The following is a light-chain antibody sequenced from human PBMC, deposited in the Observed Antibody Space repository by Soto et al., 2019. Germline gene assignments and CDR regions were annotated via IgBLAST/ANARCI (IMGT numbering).Light chain of an antibody. V-gene: IGKV1D-16*01. CDR3: QQYNVYPLT. CDR1: QDINSW. CDR2: AAS. J-gene: IGKJ4*01. Sequence: DVQMTQSPSSLSASVGDRVTITCRASQDINSWLAWYQQKPGQAPKSLIYAASRLQTGGPSRFSGSESGTDFTLTISSLQPEDSATYYCQQYNVYPLTFGGGNKVEIK.